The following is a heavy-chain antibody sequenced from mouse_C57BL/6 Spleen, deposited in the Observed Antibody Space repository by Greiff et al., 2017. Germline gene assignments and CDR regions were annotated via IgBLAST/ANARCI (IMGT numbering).Heavy chain of an antibody. J-gene: IGHJ4*01. CDR3: GRYYYGSSYDAMDY. Sequence: EVMLVESGGGLVQPKGSLKLSCAASGFTFNTYAMHWVRQAPGKGLEWVARIRSKSSNYATYYADSVKDRFTISRDDSQSMLYLQMKNLKTEDTAMYYGGRYYYGSSYDAMDYWGQGTSVTVSS. CDR1: GFTFNTYA. V-gene: IGHV10-3*01. D-gene: IGHD1-1*01. CDR2: IRSKSSNYAT.